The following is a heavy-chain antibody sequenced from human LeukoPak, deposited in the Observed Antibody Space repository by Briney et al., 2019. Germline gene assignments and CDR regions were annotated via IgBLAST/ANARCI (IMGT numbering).Heavy chain of an antibody. CDR3: AKDSVAGTGMYYFDY. Sequence: GGSLRLSCAASGFTFSSYGMHWVRQAPGKGLEWVAVISYDGSNKYYADSVKGRFTISRDNSKNTLYLQMNSLRAEDTAVYYCAKDSVAGTGMYYFDYWGQGTLVTVSS. D-gene: IGHD6-19*01. CDR2: ISYDGSNK. V-gene: IGHV3-30*18. J-gene: IGHJ4*02. CDR1: GFTFSSYG.